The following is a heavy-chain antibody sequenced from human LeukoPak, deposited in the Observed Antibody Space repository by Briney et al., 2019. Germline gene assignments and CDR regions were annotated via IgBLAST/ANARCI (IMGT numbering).Heavy chain of an antibody. J-gene: IGHJ4*02. CDR2: IYSGGTT. CDR1: GFSVSSHY. Sequence: GGSLRLSCAASGFSVSSHYMSWVRQAPGKGLEWVSVIYSGGTTYYADSVKGRFTISRDTSKNTLDLQMNSLRAEDTAVYYCARHVDTSMVIIDNWGQGTLVTVSS. D-gene: IGHD5-18*01. V-gene: IGHV3-53*01. CDR3: ARHVDTSMVIIDN.